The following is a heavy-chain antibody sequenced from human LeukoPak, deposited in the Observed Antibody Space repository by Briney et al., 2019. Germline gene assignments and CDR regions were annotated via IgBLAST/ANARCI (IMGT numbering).Heavy chain of an antibody. CDR2: IKQDGSES. D-gene: IGHD3-22*01. CDR3: ARARGYSDSSGYSDY. V-gene: IGHV3-7*01. CDR1: GFTFSSYW. J-gene: IGHJ4*02. Sequence: GGSLRLSCAASGFTFSSYWMSWVRQAPGKGLEWVANIKQDGSESYYVDSVKGRFTISRDNAKNSLYLQMNSLRGEDTAVYYCARARGYSDSSGYSDYWGQGALVTVSS.